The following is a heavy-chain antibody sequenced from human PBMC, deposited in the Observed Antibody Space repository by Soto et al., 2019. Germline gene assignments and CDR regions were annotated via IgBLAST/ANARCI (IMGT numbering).Heavy chain of an antibody. V-gene: IGHV3-48*01. CDR1: GVTFSSYS. CDR2: IRSSSSNI. Sequence: EVQLVESGRGLVQPVGSLRLSGTASGVTFSSYSMVWVRQAPGQGLEWVAYIRSSSSNIYYADSVKGRFSASRDNAKNATSLQMNSLRLEDTGVYYCGIELGFDAVARMDVWGQGTTVTVSS. D-gene: IGHD6-19*01. CDR3: GIELGFDAVARMDV. J-gene: IGHJ6*02.